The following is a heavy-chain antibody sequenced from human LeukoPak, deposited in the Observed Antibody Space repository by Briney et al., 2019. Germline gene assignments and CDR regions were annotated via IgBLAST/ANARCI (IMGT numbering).Heavy chain of an antibody. J-gene: IGHJ6*03. V-gene: IGHV1-18*01. D-gene: IGHD2-2*01. CDR3: ARSSVVPAAEYYYYYMDV. CDR2: ISAYNGNT. CDR1: GGTFSSYA. Sequence: GASVKVSCKASGGTFSSYAISWVRQAPGQGLEWMGWISAYNGNTNYAQKLQGRVTMTTDTSTSTAYMELRSLRSDDTAVYYCARSSVVPAAEYYYYYMDVWGKGTTVTVSS.